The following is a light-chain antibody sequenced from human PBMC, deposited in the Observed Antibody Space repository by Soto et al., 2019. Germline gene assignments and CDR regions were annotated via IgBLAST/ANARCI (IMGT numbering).Light chain of an antibody. CDR1: QSVSSY. V-gene: IGKV3-11*01. CDR2: DAS. Sequence: EIVLTQSPATLSLSPGERATLSCRASQSVSSYLIWYQQKPGQAPRLLISDASNRATGIPARFSGSWSGTDFTLTISSLDPEDFAVYYCQQRANWPITFGQGTRLDIK. CDR3: QQRANWPIT. J-gene: IGKJ5*01.